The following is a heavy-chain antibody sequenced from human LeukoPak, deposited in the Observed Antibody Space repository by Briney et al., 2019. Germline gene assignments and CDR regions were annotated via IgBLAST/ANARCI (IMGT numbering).Heavy chain of an antibody. D-gene: IGHD1-14*01. Sequence: PGGSLRLSCVASGFSFRSYGMHWVRQAPGKGLEWVATIRYDGSGKHYAELVTGRFTVSRDNSKDTLYLEMNSLRAEDTAVYYCAREAWDLTGRAPVIWGQGTRVTVSS. CDR2: IRYDGSGK. V-gene: IGHV3-30*02. CDR3: AREAWDLTGRAPVI. J-gene: IGHJ4*02. CDR1: GFSFRSYG.